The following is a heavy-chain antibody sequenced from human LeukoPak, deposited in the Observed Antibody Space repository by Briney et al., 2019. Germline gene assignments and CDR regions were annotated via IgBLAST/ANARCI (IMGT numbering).Heavy chain of an antibody. CDR1: GFTFSTYA. V-gene: IGHV3-23*01. Sequence: GGSLRLSCAASGFTFSTYAMSWVRQAPGKGLEWVSSISSSGNTIYYADSVKGRFTISRDNSENTLFLQMNSLRAEDTALYYCGKDVQWLQLRAFFDQWGQGPLVTVSS. CDR3: GKDVQWLQLRAFFDQ. CDR2: ISSSGNTI. J-gene: IGHJ4*02. D-gene: IGHD5-24*01.